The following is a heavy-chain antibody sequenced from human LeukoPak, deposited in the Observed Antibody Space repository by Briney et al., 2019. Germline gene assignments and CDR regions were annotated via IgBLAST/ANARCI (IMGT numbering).Heavy chain of an antibody. CDR3: ARGRYPHTSSWYGDAFDI. J-gene: IGHJ3*02. CDR2: ISGYNDNT. CDR1: GYTFTSYG. Sequence: ASVKVSCKASGYTFTSYGISWVRQAPGQGLEWMGGISGYNDNTNYAQNLQGRVTMTTDKSTSTAYMELRSLRSDDTAVYYCARGRYPHTSSWYGDAFDIWGQGTMVTVSS. V-gene: IGHV1-18*01. D-gene: IGHD6-13*01.